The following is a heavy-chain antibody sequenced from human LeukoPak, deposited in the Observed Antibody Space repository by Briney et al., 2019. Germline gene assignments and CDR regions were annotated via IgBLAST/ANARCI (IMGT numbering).Heavy chain of an antibody. CDR1: GFTFSSYA. Sequence: GGSLRLSCAASGFTFSSYAMHWVRQAPGKGLEYVSAISSNGGSTYYANSVKGRFTISRDNSKNTLYLQMGSLRAEDMAVYYCAREAVAGTLNWFDPWGQGTLVTVSS. V-gene: IGHV3-64*01. J-gene: IGHJ5*02. D-gene: IGHD6-19*01. CDR3: AREAVAGTLNWFDP. CDR2: ISSNGGST.